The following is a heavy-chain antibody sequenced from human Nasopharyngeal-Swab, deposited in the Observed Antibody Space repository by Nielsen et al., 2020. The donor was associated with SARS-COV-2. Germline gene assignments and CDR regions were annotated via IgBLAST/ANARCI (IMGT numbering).Heavy chain of an antibody. CDR1: GGSVSSGENY. CDR2: IFSTGST. V-gene: IGHV4-61*08. J-gene: IGHJ3*02. D-gene: IGHD4-11*01. CDR3: ARVGHPSTFDI. Sequence: SETLSLTCTVSGGSVSSGENYWSWIRQPPGKGLEWIGYIFSTGSTNYNYSLKSRVTISLDASKNQFSLKLPSVTAADTAVYYCARVGHPSTFDIWGQGTMVTVSS.